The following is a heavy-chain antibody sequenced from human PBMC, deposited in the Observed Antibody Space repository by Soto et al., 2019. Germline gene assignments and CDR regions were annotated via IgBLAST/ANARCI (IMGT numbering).Heavy chain of an antibody. CDR2: INHTGST. CDR1: GGSFSGYS. D-gene: IGHD2-2*01. V-gene: IGHV4-34*04. J-gene: IGHJ6*02. Sequence: PSETLSLTGAVYGGSFSGYSWSGIRQPPGKGLPSTGAINHTGSTTHKPHLNSRATISVDTSKQQLSLTLRSVTAEPTAVSSCARGTLHAHYYGMEVWGQGTTVTV. CDR3: ARGTLHAHYYGMEV.